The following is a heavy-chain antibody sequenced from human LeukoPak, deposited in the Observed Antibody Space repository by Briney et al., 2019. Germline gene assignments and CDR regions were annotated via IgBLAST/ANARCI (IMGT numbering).Heavy chain of an antibody. V-gene: IGHV1-18*01. CDR1: GYTFTSYG. Sequence: ASVKVSCKASGYTFTSYGISWVRQPPGQGLEWMGWISAYNGNTNYAQKLQGRVTMTTDTSTSTAYMELRSLRSDDTAVYYCASSTTVTEYYYYGMDVWGQGTTVTVPS. CDR2: ISAYNGNT. D-gene: IGHD4-17*01. CDR3: ASSTTVTEYYYYGMDV. J-gene: IGHJ6*02.